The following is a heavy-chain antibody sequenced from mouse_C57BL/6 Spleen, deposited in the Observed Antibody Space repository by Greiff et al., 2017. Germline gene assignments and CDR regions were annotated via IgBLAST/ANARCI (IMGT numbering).Heavy chain of an antibody. D-gene: IGHD2-4*01. J-gene: IGHJ2*01. CDR2: IYPRDGST. CDR3: ASPIYYDYDEYYFGY. V-gene: IGHV1-78*01. Sequence: LVESDAELVKPGASVKISCKVSGYTFTDHTIHWMKQRAEQGLEWIGYIYPRDGSTTYNEKFKGTATVTANKSTSTAYMQLNSLTSENSSVYFCASPIYYDYDEYYFGYWGQGTTLTVSS. CDR1: GYTFTDHT.